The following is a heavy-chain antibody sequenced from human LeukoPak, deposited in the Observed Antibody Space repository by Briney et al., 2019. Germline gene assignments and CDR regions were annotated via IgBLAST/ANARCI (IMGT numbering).Heavy chain of an antibody. CDR3: VPHYDILTGSYYCAY. J-gene: IGHJ4*02. Sequence: PGRSLRLSCSAPGFTFSSYAMHWVRQPPGKGLEYVSAISSNGGSTYYADSVKGRFTISRDNSKNTLYLQMSSLRAEDTAVYYCVPHYDILTGSYYCAYWGQGTLVTVSS. CDR2: ISSNGGST. V-gene: IGHV3-64D*09. CDR1: GFTFSSYA. D-gene: IGHD3-9*01.